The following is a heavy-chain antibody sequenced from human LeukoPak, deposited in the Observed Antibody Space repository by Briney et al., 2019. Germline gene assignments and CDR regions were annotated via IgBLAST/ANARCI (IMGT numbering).Heavy chain of an antibody. CDR2: IIPILGIA. D-gene: IGHD5-18*01. CDR3: ARGRKGVTAMVAFYYYYYMDV. Sequence: SVKVSCKASGGTFSSYTISWVRQAPGQGLEWMGRIIPILGIANYAQKFQGRVTITADKSTSTAYMELSSLRSEDTAVYYCARGRKGVTAMVAFYYYYYMDVWGKGTTVTLSS. J-gene: IGHJ6*03. V-gene: IGHV1-69*02. CDR1: GGTFSSYT.